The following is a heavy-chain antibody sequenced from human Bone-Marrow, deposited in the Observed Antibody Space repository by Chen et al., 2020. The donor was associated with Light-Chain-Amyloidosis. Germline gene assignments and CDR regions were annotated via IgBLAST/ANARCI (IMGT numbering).Heavy chain of an antibody. CDR2: INLNSGDT. D-gene: IGHD3-3*01. CDR1: GLTFTNYR. V-gene: IGHV1-2*02. Sequence: QVQMVQSGAEVRKPGASVKVSCKTSGLTFTNYRIDWVRQAPGQGLEWMGWINLNSGDTKYAERFQGRVTLTRDTSTTTSYMELSGLRSDDTALYYCARDFWVAGFTTTNWFDPWGQGTLITVSS. J-gene: IGHJ5*02. CDR3: ARDFWVAGFTTTNWFDP.